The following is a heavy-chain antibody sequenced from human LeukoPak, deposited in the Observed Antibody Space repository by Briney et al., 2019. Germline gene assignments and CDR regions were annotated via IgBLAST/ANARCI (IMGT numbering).Heavy chain of an antibody. CDR1: GFTFTSSA. Sequence: GTSVKVSCKASGFTFTSSAVQWVRQARGQRLEWIGWIVVGSGNTNYAQKFQERVAITRDMSTSTAYMELSSLRSEDTAVYYCAADYYDSSGYYDWGQGTLVTVSS. CDR3: AADYYDSSGYYD. CDR2: IVVGSGNT. J-gene: IGHJ4*02. V-gene: IGHV1-58*01. D-gene: IGHD3-22*01.